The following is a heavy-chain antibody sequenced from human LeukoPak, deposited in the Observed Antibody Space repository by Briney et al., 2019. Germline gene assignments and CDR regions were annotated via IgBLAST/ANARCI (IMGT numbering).Heavy chain of an antibody. D-gene: IGHD3-10*01. CDR3: ARDWGQYYYGSGSYYKFYYFDY. V-gene: IGHV1-2*02. J-gene: IGHJ4*02. CDR2: INPNSGGT. Sequence: ASVKVSCKASGYTFTGYYMYWVRQAPGQGLEWMGWINPNSGGTNYAQKFQGRVTMTRDTSISTAYMELSRLRSDDTAVYYCARDWGQYYYGSGSYYKFYYFDYRGQGTLVTVSP. CDR1: GYTFTGYY.